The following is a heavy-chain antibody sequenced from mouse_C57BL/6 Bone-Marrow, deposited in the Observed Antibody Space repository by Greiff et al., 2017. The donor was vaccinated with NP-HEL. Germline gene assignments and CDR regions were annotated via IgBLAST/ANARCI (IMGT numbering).Heavy chain of an antibody. J-gene: IGHJ1*03. V-gene: IGHV1-59*01. CDR3: ARDDGYYDWYFDV. Sequence: QVQLQQSGAELVRPGTSVKLSCKASGYTFTSYWMHWVKQRPGQGLEWIGVIDPSDSYTTYNQKFKGKSTLTVDTSSSTAYMQLSSLTSEDSAVYYCARDDGYYDWYFDVWGTGTTVTVSS. CDR1: GYTFTSYW. CDR2: IDPSDSYT. D-gene: IGHD2-3*01.